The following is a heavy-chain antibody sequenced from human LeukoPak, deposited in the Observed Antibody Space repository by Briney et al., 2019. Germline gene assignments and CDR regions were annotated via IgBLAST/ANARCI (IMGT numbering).Heavy chain of an antibody. J-gene: IGHJ4*02. CDR1: GFTFSSYA. V-gene: IGHV3-23*01. D-gene: IGHD2-15*01. CDR3: AKDLGYCSGGSCLALDY. Sequence: GGSLRLSCAASGFTFSSYAMSWVRQASGKGLEWVSAISGSGGSTYYADSVKGRFTISRDNSKNTLYLQMNSLRAEDTAVYYCAKDLGYCSGGSCLALDYWGQGTLVTVSS. CDR2: ISGSGGST.